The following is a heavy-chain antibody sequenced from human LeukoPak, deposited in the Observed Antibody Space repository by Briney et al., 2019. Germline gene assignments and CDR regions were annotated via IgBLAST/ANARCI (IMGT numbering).Heavy chain of an antibody. V-gene: IGHV4-38-2*02. CDR1: AYFISSGYY. CDR3: ARNGLLRFLEPQDY. J-gene: IGHJ4*02. Sequence: SETLSLTCTVSAYFISSGYYWGWIRQPPGKGLEWIASIYHSGSTYYNPPLKSRVTISVDTSKNQFSLRLSSVTAADTAVYYCARNGLLRFLEPQDYWGQGTLVTVSS. CDR2: IYHSGST. D-gene: IGHD3-3*01.